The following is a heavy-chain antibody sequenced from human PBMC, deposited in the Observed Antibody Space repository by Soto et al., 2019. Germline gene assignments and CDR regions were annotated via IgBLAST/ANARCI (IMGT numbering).Heavy chain of an antibody. CDR2: IYYSGST. D-gene: IGHD3-3*01. CDR3: ARQKYYDVLSGYSKNWFDP. CDR1: GGSISSGSYY. V-gene: IGHV4-39*01. Sequence: SGTLSLTCTVSGGSISSGSYYWGWIRQPPGKGLEWIGSIYYSGSTYYNPSLKSRVTMSVDTSKNQFSLSLSSVTAADTAVYYCARQKYYDVLSGYSKNWFDPWGQGTLVTVSS. J-gene: IGHJ5*02.